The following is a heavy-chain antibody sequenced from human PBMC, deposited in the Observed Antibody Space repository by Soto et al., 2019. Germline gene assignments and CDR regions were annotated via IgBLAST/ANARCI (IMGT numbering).Heavy chain of an antibody. Sequence: KTSGTLSLTCTVSGGSISSYYWSWIRQPPGKGLEWIGYIYYSGSTNYNPSLKSRVTISVDTSKNQFSLKLSSVTAADTAVYYCARVWGGAFDIWGQGTMVTVSS. D-gene: IGHD3-10*01. J-gene: IGHJ3*02. CDR2: IYYSGST. CDR1: GGSISSYY. V-gene: IGHV4-59*01. CDR3: ARVWGGAFDI.